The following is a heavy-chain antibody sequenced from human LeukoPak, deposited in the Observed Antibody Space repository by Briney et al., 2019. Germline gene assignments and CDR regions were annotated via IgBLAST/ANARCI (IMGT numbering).Heavy chain of an antibody. CDR3: AKVRRLYGDFTFDH. Sequence: GGSLRLSCAASGFTFSSYAMSWVRQAPGKGLEWVSAISGSGGSTYYADSVEGRFTISRDNSKNTLYLQMNSLRAEDTAVYYCAKVRRLYGDFTFDHWGQGTLVTVSS. CDR2: ISGSGGST. V-gene: IGHV3-23*01. D-gene: IGHD4-17*01. J-gene: IGHJ4*02. CDR1: GFTFSSYA.